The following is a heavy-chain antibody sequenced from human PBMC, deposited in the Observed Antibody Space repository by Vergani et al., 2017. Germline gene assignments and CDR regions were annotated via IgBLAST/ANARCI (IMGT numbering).Heavy chain of an antibody. D-gene: IGHD3-22*01. J-gene: IGHJ4*02. CDR1: GFSLSPSGMR. Sequence: QVTLKESGPALVKPTQTLTLTCTFSGFSLSPSGMRVSWIRQPPGKALEWLARIDWDDDKFYSTSLKTRLTISKDTSKNQVVLTMTNMDPVDTATYYCARMGDSSGYYSFDYWGQGTLVTVSS. V-gene: IGHV2-70*04. CDR3: ARMGDSSGYYSFDY. CDR2: IDWDDDK.